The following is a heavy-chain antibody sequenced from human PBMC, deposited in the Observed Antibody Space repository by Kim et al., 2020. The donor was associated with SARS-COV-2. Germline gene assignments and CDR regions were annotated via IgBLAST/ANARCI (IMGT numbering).Heavy chain of an antibody. CDR3: ARGRVYYDSSGYYLDS. D-gene: IGHD3-22*01. CDR1: GGSFSGYY. V-gene: IGHV4-34*01. CDR2: INHSGST. Sequence: SETLSLTCAVYGGSFSGYYWSWIRQPPGKGLEWIGEINHSGSTNYNPSLKSRVTISIDTSKNQFSLKLNSVTAADTAVYYCARGRVYYDSSGYYLDSWGQGTLVTVSS. J-gene: IGHJ4*02.